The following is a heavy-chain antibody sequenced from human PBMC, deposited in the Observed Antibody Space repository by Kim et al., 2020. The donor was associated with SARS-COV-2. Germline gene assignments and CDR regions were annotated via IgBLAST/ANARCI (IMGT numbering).Heavy chain of an antibody. J-gene: IGHJ4*02. CDR1: GYSFTTYW. D-gene: IGHD5-12*01. Sequence: GESLKISCEASGYSFTTYWIVWVRQMPGKGLEWMGIVYPGNSDVKYSPSFQGQVTMSADKSINTAFLQWNSLKASDTAMYYCARLGHPVGRGYDPNYQAFLDYWGQGVLVTVSS. V-gene: IGHV5-51*01. CDR3: ARLGHPVGRGYDPNYQAFLDY. CDR2: VYPGNSDV.